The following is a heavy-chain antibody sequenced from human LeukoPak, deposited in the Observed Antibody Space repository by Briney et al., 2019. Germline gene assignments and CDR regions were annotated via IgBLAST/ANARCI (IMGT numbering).Heavy chain of an antibody. CDR1: GFTFSSYW. CDR2: IKQDGSEK. V-gene: IGHV3-7*01. CDR3: ATTSGTYYYDSSGYYASVQGLFDY. J-gene: IGHJ4*02. D-gene: IGHD3-22*01. Sequence: PGGSLRLSCAASGFTFSSYWMSWVRQAPGKGLEWVANIKQDGSEKYYVDSVKGRFTISRDNAKNSLYLKMNSLRAEDTAVYYCATTSGTYYYDSSGYYASVQGLFDYWGQGTLVTVSS.